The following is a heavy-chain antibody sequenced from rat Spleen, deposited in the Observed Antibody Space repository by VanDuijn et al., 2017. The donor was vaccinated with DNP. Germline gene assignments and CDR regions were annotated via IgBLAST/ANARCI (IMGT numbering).Heavy chain of an antibody. V-gene: IGHV5-58*01. D-gene: IGHD1-9*01. J-gene: IGHJ3*01. CDR2: IRYDGSRT. Sequence: EVQLMETGGGLVQPGRSLKLSCVASGFTFSTYWMFWIRQAPGKGLEWVATIRYDGSRTYYRDSVKGRFTISRDNAKNTLYRQMNSLRSENTATYYCARSKNTYYGSNYGGFAYWGQGTLVTVSS. CDR3: ARSKNTYYGSNYGGFAY. CDR1: GFTFSTYW.